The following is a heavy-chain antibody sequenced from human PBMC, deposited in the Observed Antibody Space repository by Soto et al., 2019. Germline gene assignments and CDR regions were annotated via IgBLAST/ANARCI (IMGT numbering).Heavy chain of an antibody. Sequence: GEALKISCKGSGYSFTSYWIGWVRQMPGKGLEGMGIIFPGDSDNRYSPSFQGQVTISADKSISTAYLQWSSLKASDTAMYYCARVPNSTRATRSSLYYYGMDVWGQGTTVTVSS. J-gene: IGHJ6*02. CDR2: IFPGDSDN. V-gene: IGHV5-51*01. CDR3: ARVPNSTRATRSSLYYYGMDV. CDR1: GYSFTSYW. D-gene: IGHD5-18*01.